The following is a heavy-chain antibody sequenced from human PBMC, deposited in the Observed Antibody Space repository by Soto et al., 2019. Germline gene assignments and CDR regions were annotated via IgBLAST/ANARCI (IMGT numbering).Heavy chain of an antibody. J-gene: IGHJ6*02. CDR3: AREGEMPYYYYGLDV. V-gene: IGHV1-18*01. D-gene: IGHD3-16*01. CDR1: GYTFTTYG. Sequence: QVQLVQSGAEVRKPGASVKVSCKASGYTFTTYGISWVQQAPGQGLEWMGWISGYNGHTKYAQKFQGRVTMTTDTSTSTVYMDLRSLRSDDTAGYYCAREGEMPYYYYGLDVWGQGTTVTVSS. CDR2: ISGYNGHT.